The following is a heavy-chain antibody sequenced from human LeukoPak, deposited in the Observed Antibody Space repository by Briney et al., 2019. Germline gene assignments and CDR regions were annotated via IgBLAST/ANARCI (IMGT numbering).Heavy chain of an antibody. CDR1: GFTFSSYA. CDR2: ISYDGSNK. J-gene: IGHJ6*02. D-gene: IGHD5-24*01. V-gene: IGHV3-30*01. CDR3: ARVDSWWLQLHYYYGMDV. Sequence: AGGSLRLSCAASGFTFSSYAMHWVRQAPGKGLEWVAVISYDGSNKYYADSVKGRFTISRDNSKNTLYLQMNSLRAEDTAVYYCARVDSWWLQLHYYYGMDVWGQGTTVTVSS.